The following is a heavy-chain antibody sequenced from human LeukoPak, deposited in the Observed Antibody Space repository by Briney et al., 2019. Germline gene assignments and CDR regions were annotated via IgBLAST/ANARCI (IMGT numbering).Heavy chain of an antibody. D-gene: IGHD2-2*01. CDR2: TYYGSTWYN. CDR1: GDTVSSNSVT. V-gene: IGHV6-1*01. Sequence: SQTLSLTCAISGDTVSSNSVTWNWIRQSPSRGLEWLGRTYYGSTWYNDYAVSVRGRITVNPDTSKNQFSLHLNSVTPEDTAVYYCARRLTQYDCFDPWGQGILVTVSS. J-gene: IGHJ5*02. CDR3: ARRLTQYDCFDP.